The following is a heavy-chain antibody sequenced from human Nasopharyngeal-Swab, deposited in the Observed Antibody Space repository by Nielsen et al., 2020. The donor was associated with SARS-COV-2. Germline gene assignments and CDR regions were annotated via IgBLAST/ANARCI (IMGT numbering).Heavy chain of an antibody. D-gene: IGHD3-10*01. CDR1: GGSFSGYY. CDR2: IYYSGST. CDR3: ARHRGIYYYYYGMDV. Sequence: SETLSLTCAVSGGSFSGYYWSWIRQPPGKGLEWIGSIYYSGSTYYNPSLKSRVTISVDTSKNQFSLKLSSVTAADTAVYYCARHRGIYYYYYGMDVWGQGTTVTVSS. V-gene: IGHV4-39*01. J-gene: IGHJ6*02.